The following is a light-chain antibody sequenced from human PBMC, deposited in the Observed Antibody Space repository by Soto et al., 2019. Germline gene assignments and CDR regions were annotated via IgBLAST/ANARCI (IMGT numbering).Light chain of an antibody. V-gene: IGKV3-20*01. CDR3: QQYGTSPPWT. J-gene: IGKJ1*01. CDR1: QSVSSSY. Sequence: EIVLTQSRGTLSLSPGERATLSFRASQSVSSSYLAWYQRKPGQAPMLLIYGASSRATGIPDRFSGSGSGTDFTLTISRLEPEDFALYYGQQYGTSPPWTFGQGPKVEIK. CDR2: GAS.